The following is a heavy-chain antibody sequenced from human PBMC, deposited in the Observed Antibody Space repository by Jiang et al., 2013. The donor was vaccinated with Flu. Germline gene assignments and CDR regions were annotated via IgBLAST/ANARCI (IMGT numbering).Heavy chain of an antibody. CDR2: IYYSGST. J-gene: IGHJ3*02. CDR3: ASFLDIVATINAFDI. D-gene: IGHD5-12*01. V-gene: IGHV4-39*07. Sequence: GSGLVKPSETLSLTCTVSGGSISSSSYYWGWIRQPPGKGLEWIGSIYYSGSTYYNPSLKSRVTISVDTSKNQFSLKLSSVTAADTAVYYCASFLDIVATINAFDIVGPRDNGHRL. CDR1: GGSISSSSYY.